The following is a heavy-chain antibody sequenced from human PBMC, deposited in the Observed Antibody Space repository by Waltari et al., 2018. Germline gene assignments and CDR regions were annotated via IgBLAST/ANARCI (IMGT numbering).Heavy chain of an antibody. D-gene: IGHD3-22*01. V-gene: IGHV4-39*01. CDR1: GDSISRSRYF. J-gene: IGHJ5*02. Sequence: QLQLQESGPGLVKPSETLSLTFTVSGDSISRSRYFWGRLRQPPGKGLEWIGSVYYSGSTYYNPSLKSRVTISVDTSKNQFSLKLSSVTAADTAVYYCAGHSDYYDASGPPNWFDPWGQGTLVTVSS. CDR3: AGHSDYYDASGPPNWFDP. CDR2: VYYSGST.